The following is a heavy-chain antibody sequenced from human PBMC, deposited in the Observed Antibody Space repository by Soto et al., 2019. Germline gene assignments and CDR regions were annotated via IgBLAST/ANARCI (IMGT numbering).Heavy chain of an antibody. CDR2: IYHSGST. D-gene: IGHD2-2*01. CDR1: GYSISSGYY. V-gene: IGHV4-38-2*01. J-gene: IGHJ5*02. Sequence: PSETLSLTCAVSGYSISSGYYWGWIRQPPGKGLEWIGSIYHSGSTYYNPSLKSRVTISVDTSKNEFSLKLTSVTAADTAVYYCARSPIKPGAIVNWFDPWGQGIVVTLSS. CDR3: ARSPIKPGAIVNWFDP.